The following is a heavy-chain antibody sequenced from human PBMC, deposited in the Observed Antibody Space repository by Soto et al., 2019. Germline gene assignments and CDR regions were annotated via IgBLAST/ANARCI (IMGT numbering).Heavy chain of an antibody. CDR2: IIPIFGTA. CDR1: GGTFSSYA. D-gene: IGHD3-9*01. Sequence: SVKVSCKASGGTFSSYAISWVRQAPGQGLEWMGGIIPIFGTANYAQKFQGRVTITADESTSTAYMELSSLRSEDTAVYYCARDRGDYDILTGDSSPSYYYGMDGSGQGTTVTVSS. V-gene: IGHV1-69*13. CDR3: ARDRGDYDILTGDSSPSYYYGMDG. J-gene: IGHJ6*02.